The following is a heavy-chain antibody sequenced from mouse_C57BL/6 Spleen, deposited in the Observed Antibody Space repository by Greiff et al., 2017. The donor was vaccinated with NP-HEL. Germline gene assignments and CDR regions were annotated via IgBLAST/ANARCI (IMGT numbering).Heavy chain of an antibody. CDR3: ARDSSGYPYAMDY. V-gene: IGHV2-2*01. Sequence: QVQLQQSGPGLVQPSQCLSITCTVSGFSLTSYGVHWVRQSPGKGLEWLGVIWSGGSTDYNAAFISRLSISKDNSKSQVFFKMNSLQADDTAIYYCARDSSGYPYAMDYWGQGTSVTVSS. CDR2: IWSGGST. J-gene: IGHJ4*01. D-gene: IGHD3-2*02. CDR1: GFSLTSYG.